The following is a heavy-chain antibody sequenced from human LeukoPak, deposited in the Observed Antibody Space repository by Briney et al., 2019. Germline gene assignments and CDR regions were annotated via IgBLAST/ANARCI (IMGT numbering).Heavy chain of an antibody. J-gene: IGHJ4*02. V-gene: IGHV4-39*01. Sequence: SETLSLTCTVSGGSISISSYYWGWIRQPPGKGLEWIGSIYYSGSTYYNPSLKSRVTISVDTSKNQLSLKLSSVTAADTAVYYCARLAGGSLDYWGQGTLVTVSS. D-gene: IGHD1-26*01. CDR2: IYYSGST. CDR3: ARLAGGSLDY. CDR1: GGSISISSYY.